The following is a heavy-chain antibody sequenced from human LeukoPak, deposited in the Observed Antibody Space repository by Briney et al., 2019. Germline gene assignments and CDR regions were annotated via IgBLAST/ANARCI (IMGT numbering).Heavy chain of an antibody. CDR2: INPNSGGT. Sequence: ASVKVSCKAAGDTFTGNYMHWGRHAPGQGLEWMGWINPNSGGTTYDQTYQGRVTMTRATSISTAYMELRRLRSDDTAVYFCARLGNNYYFDYWGQGTLVTVPS. D-gene: IGHD1/OR15-1a*01. CDR1: GDTFTGNY. CDR3: ARLGNNYYFDY. V-gene: IGHV1-2*02. J-gene: IGHJ4*02.